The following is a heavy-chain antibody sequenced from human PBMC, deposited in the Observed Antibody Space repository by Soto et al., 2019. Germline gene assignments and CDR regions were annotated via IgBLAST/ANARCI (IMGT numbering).Heavy chain of an antibody. CDR1: GFTFDDYA. J-gene: IGHJ4*02. Sequence: DVQLVESGGGLVQPGRSLRLSCAASGFTFDDYAMHWVRQAPGKGLEWVSSISWNSGKIGYADSVKGRFTISRDSAKSSLYLQMGSLRVEDTALYYCAKDIAATTLGLDYWGQGTLVTVSS. D-gene: IGHD2-15*01. CDR3: AKDIAATTLGLDY. V-gene: IGHV3-9*01. CDR2: ISWNSGKI.